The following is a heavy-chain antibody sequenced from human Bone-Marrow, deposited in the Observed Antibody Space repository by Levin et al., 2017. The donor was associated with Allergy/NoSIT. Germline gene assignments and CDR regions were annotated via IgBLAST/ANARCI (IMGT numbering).Heavy chain of an antibody. D-gene: IGHD3-10*01. J-gene: IGHJ6*03. Sequence: ASVKVSCKPSGYIFTRYSIHWVRQAPGQGLEWMGWINVGTGKTRYSQKLQDRVKMTSDTSASTAYMELTSLRSEDTAVYYCARDYYGSGNYFNDYYYYMDVWGEGTTVTVSS. CDR3: ARDYYGSGNYFNDYYYYMDV. CDR2: INVGTGKT. CDR1: GYIFTRYS. V-gene: IGHV1-3*01.